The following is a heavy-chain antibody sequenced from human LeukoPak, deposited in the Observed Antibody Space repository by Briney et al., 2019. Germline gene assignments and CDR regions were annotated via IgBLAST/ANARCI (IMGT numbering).Heavy chain of an antibody. Sequence: SETLSLTCAVYGGSFSVYYWSWIRQPPGKGLECIGEIIHSGSTNYHPSLKSRVSIPVDTSKHQFSLNLSSVTAADTAVYYCAGPKAGYYDSSGYPPKTVFDSWGQGTLVTVSS. CDR2: IIHSGST. CDR3: AGPKAGYYDSSGYPPKTVFDS. CDR1: GGSFSVYY. V-gene: IGHV4-34*12. J-gene: IGHJ4*02. D-gene: IGHD3-22*01.